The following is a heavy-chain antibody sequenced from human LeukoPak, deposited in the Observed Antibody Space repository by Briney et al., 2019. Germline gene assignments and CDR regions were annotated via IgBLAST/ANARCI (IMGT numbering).Heavy chain of an antibody. CDR3: ANRIAAAGIDYFDY. Sequence: GGSLRLSCAASGFTFSSYAMSWVRQTPGKGLEWVPAISVSGDSTYYADSVKGRFTISRDNSKNTLYLQMNSLRAEDTALYYCANRIAAAGIDYFDYWGQGTLVTVSS. J-gene: IGHJ4*02. CDR2: ISVSGDST. V-gene: IGHV3-23*01. CDR1: GFTFSSYA. D-gene: IGHD6-13*01.